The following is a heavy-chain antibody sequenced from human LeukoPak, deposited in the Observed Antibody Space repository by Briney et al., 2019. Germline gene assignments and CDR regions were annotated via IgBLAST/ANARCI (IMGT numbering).Heavy chain of an antibody. J-gene: IGHJ3*02. V-gene: IGHV4-59*01. CDR2: IHYIGNT. Sequence: PSETLSLTCSVSGCSISSYYWSWIRQPPGKGLEWIGYIHYIGNTNYNPSLKRRVTISVDQSKNQFSLKLRSVTAADTAVYYCARAGRFGEFADAFDIWGQGTMVTVSS. D-gene: IGHD3-10*01. CDR1: GCSISSYY. CDR3: ARAGRFGEFADAFDI.